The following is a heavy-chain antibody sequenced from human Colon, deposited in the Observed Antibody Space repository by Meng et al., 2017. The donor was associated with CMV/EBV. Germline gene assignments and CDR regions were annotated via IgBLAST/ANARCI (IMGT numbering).Heavy chain of an antibody. D-gene: IGHD2-21*02. CDR3: AHSRRRESCRGGDCYYFDY. CDR2: IYWDDEE. CDR1: LSTGGGG. Sequence: LSTGGGGVGWSRQPSGKALEWHALIYWDDEEWYNPCLKSRLTITKDTSKKQVVPTMTNMDPVDTATYYCAHSRRRESCRGGDCYYFDYWGQGNLVTVSS. J-gene: IGHJ4*02. V-gene: IGHV2-5*02.